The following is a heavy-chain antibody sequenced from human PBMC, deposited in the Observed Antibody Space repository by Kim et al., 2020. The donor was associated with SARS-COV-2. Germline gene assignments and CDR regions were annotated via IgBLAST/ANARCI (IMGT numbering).Heavy chain of an antibody. CDR2: IYYSGST. CDR3: ARQVPATPRGPFDY. J-gene: IGHJ4*02. Sequence: SETLSLTCTVSGGSISSYYWSWIRQPPGKGLEWIGYIYYSGSTNYNPSLKSRVTISVDTSKNQFSLKLSSVTAADTAVYYCARQVPATPRGPFDYWGQGTLVTVSS. V-gene: IGHV4-59*08. CDR1: GGSISSYY. D-gene: IGHD3-10*01.